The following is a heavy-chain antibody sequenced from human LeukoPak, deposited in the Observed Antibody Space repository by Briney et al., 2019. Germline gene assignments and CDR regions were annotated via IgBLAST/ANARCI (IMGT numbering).Heavy chain of an antibody. D-gene: IGHD3-10*01. V-gene: IGHV1-2*02. Sequence: GASVKVSCKASGYSFTAFYIHWVRQAPGQGLEWMGWIHPRSGDTNYAYKFKGRVTMTRDTSSSTAYMDLDSLGSDDTAVYYCARDGEFGTGSYYRGCFDYWGQGNLVTVYS. J-gene: IGHJ4*02. CDR3: ARDGEFGTGSYYRGCFDY. CDR1: GYSFTAFY. CDR2: IHPRSGDT.